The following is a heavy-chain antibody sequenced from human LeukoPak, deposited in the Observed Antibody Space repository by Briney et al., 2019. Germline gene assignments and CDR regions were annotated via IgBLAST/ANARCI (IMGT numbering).Heavy chain of an antibody. J-gene: IGHJ4*02. V-gene: IGHV1-8*01. CDR2: MYPNSGHA. Sequence: ASVKVSCKASGYTFSSCDINWVRQAAGQGLEWMGWMYPNSGHAGYTQKFQGRVTMTSDNAISTVYMEISSLRSDDAAVYYCARIKRIMEPGTVGLDSWGQGTLVTVSS. CDR3: ARIKRIMEPGTVGLDS. D-gene: IGHD4-23*01. CDR1: GYTFSSCD.